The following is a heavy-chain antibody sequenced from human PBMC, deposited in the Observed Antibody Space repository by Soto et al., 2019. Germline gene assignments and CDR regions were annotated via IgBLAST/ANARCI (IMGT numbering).Heavy chain of an antibody. CDR2: IYSGGST. V-gene: IGHV3-53*01. D-gene: IGHD2-15*01. CDR3: XXXXVEXXXXEYFQH. Sequence: EVQLVESGGGLIQPGGSLRLSCAASGFTVSSNYMSWXXXXXXXXXXWVSVIYSGGSTYYADSVKGRFTISRDNSKNTXXXXXXXXXXXXXXXXXXXXXXVEXXXXEYFQHWGQGTLVTVSS. J-gene: IGHJ1*01. CDR1: GFTVSSNY.